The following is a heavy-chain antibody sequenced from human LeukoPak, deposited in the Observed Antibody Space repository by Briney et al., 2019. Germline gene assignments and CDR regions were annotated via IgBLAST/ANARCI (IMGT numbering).Heavy chain of an antibody. V-gene: IGHV4-39*01. CDR2: IYYSGST. J-gene: IGHJ4*02. CDR3: ARYSTGTTERSFDY. CDR1: GGSISSSSYY. Sequence: SETLSLTCTVSGGSISSSSYYWGWIRQAPGKGLEWIGSIYYSGSTYYNPSLKSRVTISVDTSKNQFSLKLSSVTAADTAVYYCARYSTGTTERSFDYWGQGTLVTVSS. D-gene: IGHD1-7*01.